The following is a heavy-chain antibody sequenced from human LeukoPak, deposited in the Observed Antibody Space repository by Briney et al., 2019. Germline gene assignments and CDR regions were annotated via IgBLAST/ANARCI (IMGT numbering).Heavy chain of an antibody. J-gene: IGHJ4*02. CDR3: ARECSYREQLAQEVVYFDY. Sequence: SQTLSLTCAISGYSVSSNSAAWNWIRQSPSRGLEWLGRTYYRSTWYNDYAVSVKSRITINPDTSKNQFSLQLNSVTPEETAVYCCARECSYREQLAQEVVYFDYWGQGTLVTVSS. D-gene: IGHD6-6*01. CDR1: GYSVSSNSAA. CDR2: TYYRSTWYN. V-gene: IGHV6-1*01.